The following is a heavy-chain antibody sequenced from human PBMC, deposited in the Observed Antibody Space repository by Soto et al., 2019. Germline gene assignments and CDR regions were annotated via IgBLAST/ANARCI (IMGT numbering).Heavy chain of an antibody. J-gene: IGHJ6*02. CDR3: SRDLQGIAVDPTYYYGMDV. D-gene: IGHD6-19*01. CDR1: GFTFSDYD. V-gene: IGHV3-11*01. CDR2: TSSSGSTT. Sequence: GGSLRLSCAASGFTFSDYDMGWIRQAPGKGLEWVSYTSSSGSTTYYTDSVKGRFTMSRDNAKNSMYLHMDSLRVEDTAVYYYSRDLQGIAVDPTYYYGMDVLGQGPTVTVSS.